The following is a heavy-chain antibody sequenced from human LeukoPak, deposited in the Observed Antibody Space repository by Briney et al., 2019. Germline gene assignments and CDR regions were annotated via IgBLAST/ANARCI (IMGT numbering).Heavy chain of an antibody. D-gene: IGHD2-15*01. J-gene: IGHJ6*03. Sequence: GGSLRLSCEAYGFTYGMSWVRQAPGQGPEWVSGITWNGEIIDYAASVKGRFTISRDNAKNSLYLRMNSLRDEDTALYYCARGGGSIRHSYYYYVDVWGKGTTVTVSS. CDR1: GFTYG. CDR3: ARGGGSIRHSYYYYVDV. CDR2: ITWNGEII. V-gene: IGHV3-20*04.